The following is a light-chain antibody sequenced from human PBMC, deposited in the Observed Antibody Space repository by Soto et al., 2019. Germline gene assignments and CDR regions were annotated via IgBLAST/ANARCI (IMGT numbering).Light chain of an antibody. CDR2: GNT. CDR1: SCNIGSGYD. CDR3: QSYDNRLSGYV. Sequence: QSVLTQPPSVSGAPGQRVTISCTGGSCNIGSGYDVHWYQQLPGTAPKLLIYGNTNRPSGVPDRFSASTSATSASLAITGLQAEDEGDYYCQSYDNRLSGYVFGTGTKLTVL. J-gene: IGLJ1*01. V-gene: IGLV1-40*01.